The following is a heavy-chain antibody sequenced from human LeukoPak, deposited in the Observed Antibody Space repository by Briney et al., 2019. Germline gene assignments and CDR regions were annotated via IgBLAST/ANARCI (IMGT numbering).Heavy chain of an antibody. V-gene: IGHV1-8*03. CDR1: GYTFTSYD. D-gene: IGHD2-15*01. CDR3: ARDLGYCSGGSCYPFDY. Sequence: ASVKVSCKASGYTFTSYDINWVRQATGQGLEWMGWMNPNSGNTGYAQKFQGRVTITRNTSISTAYMELSSLRSEDTAVYYCARDLGYCSGGSCYPFDYWGQGTLVTVSS. CDR2: MNPNSGNT. J-gene: IGHJ4*02.